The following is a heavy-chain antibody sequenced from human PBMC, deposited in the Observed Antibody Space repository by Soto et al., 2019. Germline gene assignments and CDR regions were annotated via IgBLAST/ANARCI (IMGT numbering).Heavy chain of an antibody. CDR3: ARDSGFDI. D-gene: IGHD3-10*01. CDR1: GFTFSSYG. CDR2: IWYDGSNK. V-gene: IGHV3-33*01. Sequence: QVQLVASGGGVVQPGRSLRLSCAASGFTFSSYGMHGVRQAPGKGLVWVAVIWYDGSNKYYVDSVKGRFTISRDNSKNTLYLQMNSLRAEDTAVYYCARDSGFDIWGQGTMVTVSS. J-gene: IGHJ3*02.